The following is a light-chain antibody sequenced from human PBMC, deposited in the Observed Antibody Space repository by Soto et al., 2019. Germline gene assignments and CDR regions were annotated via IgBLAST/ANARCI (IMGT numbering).Light chain of an antibody. Sequence: EVVLTQSPGTLSLSAGERATLSCRVSQSVSGGFLAWYQQKPGQAPRLLIDGSSRRATGIPERFSGSGSGTDSTLTISRLEPEDVAMYYCQQYGTSSGFTFGPGTKVDI. V-gene: IGKV3-20*01. CDR2: GSS. J-gene: IGKJ3*01. CDR3: QQYGTSSGFT. CDR1: QSVSGGF.